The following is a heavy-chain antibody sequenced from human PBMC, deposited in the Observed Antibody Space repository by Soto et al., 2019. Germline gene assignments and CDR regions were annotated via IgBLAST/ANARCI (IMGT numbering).Heavy chain of an antibody. CDR2: ISSSSYI. Sequence: ETLCLTCAVSGGSISSSNWWSWVRQAPGKGLEWVSSISSSSYIYYADSVKGRFTISRDNAKNSLYLQMNSLRAEDTAVYYCARDLFGKHSIDSWGQGTLVSVSS. V-gene: IGHV3-21*01. J-gene: IGHJ5*01. D-gene: IGHD3-10*01. CDR1: GGSISSSN. CDR3: ARDLFGKHSIDS.